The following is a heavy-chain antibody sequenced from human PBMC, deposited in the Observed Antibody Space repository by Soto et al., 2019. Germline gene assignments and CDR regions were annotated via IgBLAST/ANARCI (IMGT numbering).Heavy chain of an antibody. CDR1: GYTFTSYG. J-gene: IGHJ1*01. V-gene: IGHV1-18*01. Sequence: ASVKVSCKASGYTFTSYGISWVRQAPGQGLEWMGWISAYNGNTNYAQKLQGRVTMTTDTSTSTAYMELRSLRSDDTAVYYCARPGYSGYDYGYFQHWGQGTLVTVSS. CDR3: ARPGYSGYDYGYFQH. CDR2: ISAYNGNT. D-gene: IGHD5-12*01.